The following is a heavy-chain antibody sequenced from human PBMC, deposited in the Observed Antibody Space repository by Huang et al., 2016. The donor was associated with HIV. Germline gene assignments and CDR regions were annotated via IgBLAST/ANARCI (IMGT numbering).Heavy chain of an antibody. CDR3: ARRLAAAARGFDY. D-gene: IGHD6-13*01. CDR1: GFTFSSYA. J-gene: IGHJ4*02. V-gene: IGHV3-30-3*01. CDR2: ISYDGSNK. Sequence: QVQLVESGGGVVQPGRSLRLSCAASGFTFSSYAMPWVRQTPGKGLEWVAVISYDGSNKNYADSVKGRFTISRDNSKNTLYLQMSSLGAEDTAVYYCARRLAAAARGFDYWGQGTLVTVSS.